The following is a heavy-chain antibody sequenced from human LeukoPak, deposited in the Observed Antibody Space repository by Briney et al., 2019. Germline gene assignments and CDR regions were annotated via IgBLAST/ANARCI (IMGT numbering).Heavy chain of an antibody. CDR3: ARKVYFDWSPGGYYFDY. CDR1: GGSMSSYY. J-gene: IGHJ4*02. Sequence: SETLSLTCTVSGGSMSSYYWSWLRQPPGKGLEWIGYIFYSGRTNYNPSLKSRVTISLDTSKTQFSLNLSSVTAADTAVYYCARKVYFDWSPGGYYFDYWGQGTLVTVSS. CDR2: IFYSGRT. V-gene: IGHV4-59*01. D-gene: IGHD3-9*01.